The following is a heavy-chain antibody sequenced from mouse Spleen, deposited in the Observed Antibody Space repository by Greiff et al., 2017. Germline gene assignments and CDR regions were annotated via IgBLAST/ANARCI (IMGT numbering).Heavy chain of an antibody. CDR1: GYTFTSYG. Sequence: VQLKESGAELARPGASVKLSCKASGYTFTSYGISWVKQRTGQGLEWIGEIYPRSGNTYYNEKFKGKATLTADKSSSTAYMELRSLTSEDSAVYFCARSDYGSSYVYFEVWGTGTTVTVSS. D-gene: IGHD1-1*01. CDR2: IYPRSGNT. CDR3: ARSDYGSSYVYFEV. J-gene: IGHJ1*03. V-gene: IGHV1-81*01.